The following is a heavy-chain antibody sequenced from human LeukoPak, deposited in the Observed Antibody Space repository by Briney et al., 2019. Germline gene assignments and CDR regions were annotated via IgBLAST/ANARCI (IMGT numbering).Heavy chain of an antibody. CDR2: VSGSGYDT. CDR3: ARWFGEPPNFDY. Sequence: GGSLRLSCGASGFTFSSYAVRWVRQASGKGLEWVSTVSGSGYDTFYTDSVKGRFSISRDNYNNRVFLQMNSLRAEDTAMYYCARWFGEPPNFDYWGQGTLVTVSS. D-gene: IGHD3-10*01. J-gene: IGHJ4*02. CDR1: GFTFSSYA. V-gene: IGHV3-23*01.